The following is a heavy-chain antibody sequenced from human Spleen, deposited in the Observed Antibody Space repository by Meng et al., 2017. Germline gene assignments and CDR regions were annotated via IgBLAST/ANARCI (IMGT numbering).Heavy chain of an antibody. V-gene: IGHV3-11*04. Sequence: GGSLRLSCAASGFTFSDYYMSWIRQAPGKGLEWVSYISSSGSTIYYADSVKGRFTISRESAKNSLFLQMKRLRDGDTAVYHCARDPGLDLRYLTMGVCSQIPVQFWGQGTRVTGSS. J-gene: IGHJ4*02. CDR2: ISSSGSTI. CDR3: ARDPGLDLRYLTMGVCSQIPVQF. CDR1: GFTFSDYY. D-gene: IGHD2-8*01.